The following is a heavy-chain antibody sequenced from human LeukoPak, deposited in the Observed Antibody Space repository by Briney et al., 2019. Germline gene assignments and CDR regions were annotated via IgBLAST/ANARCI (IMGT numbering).Heavy chain of an antibody. J-gene: IGHJ4*02. D-gene: IGHD1-26*01. CDR1: GFTFSSYA. CDR2: IYYSGST. V-gene: IGHV4-39*02. Sequence: GSLRLSCAASGFTFSSYAMSWIRQPPGKGLEWIGSIYYSGSTYYNPSLKSRVTISVDTSKNQFSLKLSSVTAADTAVYYCAREWGRYFDYWGQGTLVTVSS. CDR3: AREWGRYFDY.